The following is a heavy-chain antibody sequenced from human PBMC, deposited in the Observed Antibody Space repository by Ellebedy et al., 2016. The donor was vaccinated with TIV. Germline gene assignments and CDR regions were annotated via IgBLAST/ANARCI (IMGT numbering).Heavy chain of an antibody. V-gene: IGHV4-34*01. CDR3: ARDPLDGVDY. D-gene: IGHD2-8*01. CDR2: INHSGST. Sequence: SETLSLTXAVYGGSFSGYYWSWIRQPPGKGLEWIGEINHSGSTNYNPSLKSRVTISVDTSKNQFSLKLSSVTAADTAVYYCARDPLDGVDYWGQGTLVTVSS. CDR1: GGSFSGYY. J-gene: IGHJ4*02.